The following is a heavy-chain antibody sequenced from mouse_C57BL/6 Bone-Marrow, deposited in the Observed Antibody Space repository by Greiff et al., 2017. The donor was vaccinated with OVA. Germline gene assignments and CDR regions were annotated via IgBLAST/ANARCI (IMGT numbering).Heavy chain of an antibody. Sequence: QVQLQQSGAELVKPGASVKISCKASGYAFSSYWMNWVKQRPGKGLEWIGQIYPGDGDTNYNGKFKGKATLTADKSSSTAYMQLSSLTSEDSAVYFCARGYYYGSSPYWYFDVWGTGTTVTVSS. CDR2: IYPGDGDT. V-gene: IGHV1-80*01. D-gene: IGHD1-1*01. J-gene: IGHJ1*03. CDR1: GYAFSSYW. CDR3: ARGYYYGSSPYWYFDV.